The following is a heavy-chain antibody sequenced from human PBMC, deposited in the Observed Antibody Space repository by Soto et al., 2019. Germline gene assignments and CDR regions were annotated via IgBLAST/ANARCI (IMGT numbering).Heavy chain of an antibody. D-gene: IGHD4-17*01. CDR2: VKFDGSEQ. J-gene: IGHJ5*02. CDR1: GFMFSSYW. CDR3: ATLTVTRPTWFDP. Sequence: EVHLVESGGGLVQPGGSLRLSCAASGFMFSSYWMHWVRQAPGKGLEWVANVKFDGSEQYYVDSVKGRFTISRDNAKSSVYLQMDSLRVEDTAVYYCATLTVTRPTWFDPWVQGTLVTVSS. V-gene: IGHV3-7*01.